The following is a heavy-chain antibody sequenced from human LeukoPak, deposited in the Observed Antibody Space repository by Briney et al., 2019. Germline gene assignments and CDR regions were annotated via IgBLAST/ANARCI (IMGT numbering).Heavy chain of an antibody. CDR1: GFTFGDYA. CDR3: SRVTTSGSYGRFDDLHI. J-gene: IGHJ3*02. CDR2: IRSKVYGGTT. Sequence: GGFLRLSCRTSGFTFGDYALSWFRQAPGKGLEWVGFIRSKVYGGTTEYAASVKGRVTISRDDSAGIAYLQMNSLKTEDTAMYYCSRVTTSGSYGRFDDLHIWSQGTMVTVSS. D-gene: IGHD6-19*01. V-gene: IGHV3-49*03.